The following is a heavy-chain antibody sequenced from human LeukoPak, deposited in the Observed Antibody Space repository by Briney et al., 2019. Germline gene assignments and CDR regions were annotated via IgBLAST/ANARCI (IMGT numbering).Heavy chain of an antibody. J-gene: IGHJ6*03. CDR3: AKVRGYCSSTSCYSHTRTSRAKDYYYYYMDV. V-gene: IGHV3-23*01. D-gene: IGHD2-2*02. CDR2: ISGSGGRI. Sequence: GGSLRPSCAASGFTFSSYAMSWVRQAPGKGLEWVSAISGSGGRIYYADSVKGRFTISRDNSKNTLYLQMNSLRAEDTAVYYCAKVRGYCSSTSCYSHTRTSRAKDYYYYYMDVWGKGTTVTISS. CDR1: GFTFSSYA.